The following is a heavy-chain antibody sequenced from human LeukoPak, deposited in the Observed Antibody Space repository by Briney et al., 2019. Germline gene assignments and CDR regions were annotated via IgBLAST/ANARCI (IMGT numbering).Heavy chain of an antibody. CDR1: GFTFSSYS. CDR2: ISSGSDYI. V-gene: IGHV3-21*01. J-gene: IGHJ4*02. Sequence: GGSLRLSRATSGFTFSSYSMNWVRQAPGTGLEWVSSISSGSDYIYYADSVKGRFTISRDNAKNSLYLQMTSLRAEDTAVYYCASTNHYYGSGTYDYYFDYWGQGTLLTVSS. CDR3: ASTNHYYGSGTYDYYFDY. D-gene: IGHD3-10*01.